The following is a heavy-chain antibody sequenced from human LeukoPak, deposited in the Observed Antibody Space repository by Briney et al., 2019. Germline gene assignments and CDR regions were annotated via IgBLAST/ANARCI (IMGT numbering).Heavy chain of an antibody. Sequence: PGGSLRLSCAASGFTVSSYAMSWVRQAPGKGLEWVSGNSGSSSSTYYADSEKGRFTISRDSSKNTLYLQINSLRAEDTAIYYCAKMGYYDSSGYSPYYYYLDVWGKGTTVTVSS. CDR3: AKMGYYDSSGYSPYYYYLDV. D-gene: IGHD3-22*01. CDR1: GFTVSSYA. J-gene: IGHJ6*03. V-gene: IGHV3-23*01. CDR2: NSGSSSST.